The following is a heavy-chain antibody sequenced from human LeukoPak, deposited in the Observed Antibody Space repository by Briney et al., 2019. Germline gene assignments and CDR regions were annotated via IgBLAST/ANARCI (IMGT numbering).Heavy chain of an antibody. V-gene: IGHV3-66*01. Sequence: GGSLRLSCAASGFTVSRNYMSWVRQAPGKGLEWVSVIYSGGSTYYADSVKGRFTISRDNSKNTLYLQMNSLRAEDTAVYYCARDSYGGNSEDAFDIWGQGTMVTVSS. CDR3: ARDSYGGNSEDAFDI. D-gene: IGHD4-23*01. CDR2: IYSGGST. CDR1: GFTVSRNY. J-gene: IGHJ3*02.